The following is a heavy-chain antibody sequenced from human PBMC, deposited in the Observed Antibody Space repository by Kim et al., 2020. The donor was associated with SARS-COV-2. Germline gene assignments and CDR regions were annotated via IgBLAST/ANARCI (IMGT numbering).Heavy chain of an antibody. Sequence: AVKGRFTISRDNAKNSLYLQMNSLRAEDTAVYYCARDRYYEEPPDAFDIWGQGTMVTVSS. CDR3: ARDRYYEEPPDAFDI. V-gene: IGHV3-21*01. J-gene: IGHJ3*02. D-gene: IGHD3-22*01.